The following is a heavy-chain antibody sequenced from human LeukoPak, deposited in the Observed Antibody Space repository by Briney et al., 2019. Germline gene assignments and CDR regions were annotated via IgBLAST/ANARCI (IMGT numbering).Heavy chain of an antibody. CDR3: ARDRYYDFWSGYPDYYYYMDV. Sequence: PSETLSLTCTVSGGSISSYYWSWIRQPAGKGLEWIGRIYTSGSTNYNPSLKSRVTMSVDTSKNQFSLKLSSVTAADTAVYYCARDRYYDFWSGYPDYYYYMDVWGKGTTATVSS. CDR1: GGSISSYY. J-gene: IGHJ6*03. V-gene: IGHV4-4*07. D-gene: IGHD3-3*01. CDR2: IYTSGST.